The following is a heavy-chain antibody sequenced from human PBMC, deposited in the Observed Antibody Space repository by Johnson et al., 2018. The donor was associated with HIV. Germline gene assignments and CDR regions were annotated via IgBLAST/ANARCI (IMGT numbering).Heavy chain of an antibody. CDR3: AREGGGTVVLGDEGAFDI. CDR2: IWYDGSNK. Sequence: QVQLVESGGGVVQPGRSLRLSCAASGFTFSNYNMHWVRQAPGKGLEWVALIWYDGSNKYFADSVKGRFTISRDNSKNTLYLQMNSLRPEDTAIYYCAREGGGTVVLGDEGAFDIWGQGTMLSVSS. D-gene: IGHD3-10*01. V-gene: IGHV3-33*08. J-gene: IGHJ3*02. CDR1: GFTFSNYN.